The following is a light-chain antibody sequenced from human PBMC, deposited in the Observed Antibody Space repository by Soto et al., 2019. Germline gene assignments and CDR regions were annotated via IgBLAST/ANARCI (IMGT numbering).Light chain of an antibody. CDR3: SSYTSTSTYV. Sequence: QSVLTQPASVSGSPGQSITISCTGTITDVGGYNFVSWYQQHPGKAPQLMIYEVSNRPSGVSNRFSGSKSGNTASLTISGLQAEDEADYYCSSYTSTSTYVFGTGTKSPS. CDR1: ITDVGGYNF. V-gene: IGLV2-14*01. J-gene: IGLJ1*01. CDR2: EVS.